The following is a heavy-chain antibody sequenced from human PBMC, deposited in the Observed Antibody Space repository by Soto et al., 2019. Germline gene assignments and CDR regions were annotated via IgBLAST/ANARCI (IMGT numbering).Heavy chain of an antibody. Sequence: GGSLRLSCAASGFTFSSYAMSWVRQAPGKGLEWVSAISGSGGSTYYADSVKGRFTISRDNSKNTLYLQMNSLRAEDTAVYYCAKAGIAVAGTSEYYFDYWGQGTLVTVSS. V-gene: IGHV3-23*01. D-gene: IGHD6-19*01. CDR3: AKAGIAVAGTSEYYFDY. J-gene: IGHJ4*02. CDR2: ISGSGGST. CDR1: GFTFSSYA.